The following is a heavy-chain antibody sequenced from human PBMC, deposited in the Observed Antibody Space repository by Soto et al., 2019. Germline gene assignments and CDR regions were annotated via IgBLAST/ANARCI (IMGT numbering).Heavy chain of an antibody. CDR3: ARHRADSGYDYFDY. V-gene: IGHV4-59*01. CDR2: IYYSGST. J-gene: IGHJ4*02. Sequence: SETLSLTCTVSGGSISRYYCSWIRQPPGKGLEWIGYIYYSGSTNYNPSLKSRVTISVDTSKNQFSLKLSSVTAADTAVYYCARHRADSGYDYFDYWGQGTLVTVSS. CDR1: GGSISRYY. D-gene: IGHD5-12*01.